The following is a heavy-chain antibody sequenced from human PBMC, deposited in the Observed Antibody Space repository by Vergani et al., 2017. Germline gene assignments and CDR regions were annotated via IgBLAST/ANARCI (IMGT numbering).Heavy chain of an antibody. Sequence: QVQLVQSGAEVKKPGASVKVSCKASGYTFTSYYMHWVRQAPGQGLEWMGIINPSGGSTSYAQKFQGRVTMTRDTSTSTVYMELSSLRSEDTAVYYCARGRRRWELLVANFDYGRQRSQISVSS. V-gene: IGHV1-46*03. CDR1: GYTFTSYY. D-gene: IGHD1-26*01. CDR3: ARGRRRWELLVANFDY. CDR2: INPSGGST. J-gene: IGHJ4*02.